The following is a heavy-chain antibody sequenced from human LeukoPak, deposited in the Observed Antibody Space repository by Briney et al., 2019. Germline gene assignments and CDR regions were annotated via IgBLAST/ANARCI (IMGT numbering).Heavy chain of an antibody. Sequence: KPSETLSLTCAVYGGSFSGYYWSWIRQSPGKGLEWIGEINHSESTNYNPSLESRVTMSVDKSKNQFSLKLSAVAAADTAMYYCARREDGYKNPLDFWSQGILVTVSS. CDR1: GGSFSGYY. V-gene: IGHV4-34*01. D-gene: IGHD5-24*01. J-gene: IGHJ4*02. CDR2: INHSEST. CDR3: ARREDGYKNPLDF.